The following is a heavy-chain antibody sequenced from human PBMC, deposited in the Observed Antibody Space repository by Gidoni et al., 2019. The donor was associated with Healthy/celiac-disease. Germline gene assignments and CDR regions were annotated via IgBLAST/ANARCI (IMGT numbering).Heavy chain of an antibody. CDR2: SSSSGSTI. CDR1: GVTFSSYE. V-gene: IGHV3-48*03. CDR3: ARLDSVLMVYASFDY. Sequence: EVQLVESGGGLVQPGGSLRLSCAASGVTFSSYEMNWVRQAPGKGLEWVSYSSSSGSTIYYADSVKGRFTISRDNAKNSLYRQMNSLRAEDTAVYYCARLDSVLMVYASFDYWGQGTLVTVSS. D-gene: IGHD2-8*01. J-gene: IGHJ4*02.